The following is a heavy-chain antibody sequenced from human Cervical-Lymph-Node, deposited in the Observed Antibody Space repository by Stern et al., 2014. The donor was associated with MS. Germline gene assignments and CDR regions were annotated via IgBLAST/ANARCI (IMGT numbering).Heavy chain of an antibody. J-gene: IGHJ5*02. Sequence: QVQLQQWGAGLLKPSETLSLTCAVYGGSFSGYYWSWIRQSPGKGLEWIGEINHSGNTNYNPSLKSRVTISAHTSRSQVSLQVGSVTAADTAVYYCARYTVRDWFDPWGQGTLVIVSS. D-gene: IGHD4-17*01. CDR2: INHSGNT. CDR3: ARYTVRDWFDP. V-gene: IGHV4-34*01. CDR1: GGSFSGYY.